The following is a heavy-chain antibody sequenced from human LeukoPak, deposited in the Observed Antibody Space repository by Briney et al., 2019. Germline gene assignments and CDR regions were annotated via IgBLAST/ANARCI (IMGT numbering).Heavy chain of an antibody. CDR2: INHSGST. J-gene: IGHJ4*02. V-gene: IGHV4-34*01. CDR3: ARGRADYVWGSYRSPLDFDY. D-gene: IGHD3-16*02. Sequence: PSGTLSLTCAVYGGSFSGYYWSWIRQPPGKGLEWIGEINHSGSTNYNPSLKSRVTISVDTSKNQFSLKLSSVTAADTAVYYCARGRADYVWGSYRSPLDFDYWGQGTLVTVSS. CDR1: GGSFSGYY.